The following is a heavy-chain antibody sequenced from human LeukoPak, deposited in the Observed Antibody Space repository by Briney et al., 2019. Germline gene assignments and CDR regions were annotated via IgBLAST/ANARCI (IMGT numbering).Heavy chain of an antibody. J-gene: IGHJ6*03. V-gene: IGHV4-59*12. D-gene: IGHD5-12*01. CDR3: ARRLRFYYYYMDV. CDR1: SGSISNYY. Sequence: SETLSLTCTVSSGSISNYYWSWIRQPPGKGLEWIGYIYYSGSTNYNPSLNSRVNISVDTSKNQFSLKLSSVTAADTAVYYCARRLRFYYYYMDVWGKGTTVTVSS. CDR2: IYYSGST.